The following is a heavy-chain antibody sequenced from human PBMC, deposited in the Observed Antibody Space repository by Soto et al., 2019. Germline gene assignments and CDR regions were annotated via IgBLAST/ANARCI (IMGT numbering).Heavy chain of an antibody. J-gene: IGHJ5*02. D-gene: IGHD6-13*01. V-gene: IGHV3-11*01. CDR3: ARASAAAPFDP. CDR1: GFTFSDYY. CDR2: ISSSGSTI. Sequence: GGSLRLSGAASGFTFSDYYMSWIRQAPGKGLEWVSYISSSGSTIYYADPVKGRFTISRDNAKNSPSLQMISLRAEDTAVYYCARASAAAPFDPWGQGTLVTVSS.